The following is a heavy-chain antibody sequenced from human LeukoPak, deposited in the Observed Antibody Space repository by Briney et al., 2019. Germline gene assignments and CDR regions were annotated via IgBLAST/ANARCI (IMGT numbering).Heavy chain of an antibody. V-gene: IGHV3-7*01. CDR3: ARPELPGWSVLSDF. Sequence: GGSLRLSCAASGFTFRKYWMSWVRQAPGKGLEWVANINQDGSETYYADSVKGRFTVSRDNGKDSLDLQMNSLRAEDTAVYYCARPELPGWSVLSDFWGQGTLVTVSS. CDR2: INQDGSET. D-gene: IGHD2-15*01. J-gene: IGHJ4*02. CDR1: GFTFRKYW.